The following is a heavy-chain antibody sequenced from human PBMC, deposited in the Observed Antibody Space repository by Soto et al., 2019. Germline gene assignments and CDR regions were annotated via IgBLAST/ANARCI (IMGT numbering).Heavy chain of an antibody. Sequence: GGSLRLSCAASGFTFSSYWMSWVRQAPGKGLEWVANIKQDGSEKYYVDSVKGRFTISRDNAKNSLYLQMNSLRAEDTAVYYCASPRGGGYYYYYMDVWGKGTTVTVSS. CDR2: IKQDGSEK. V-gene: IGHV3-7*01. CDR3: ASPRGGGYYYYYMDV. D-gene: IGHD3-16*01. CDR1: GFTFSSYW. J-gene: IGHJ6*03.